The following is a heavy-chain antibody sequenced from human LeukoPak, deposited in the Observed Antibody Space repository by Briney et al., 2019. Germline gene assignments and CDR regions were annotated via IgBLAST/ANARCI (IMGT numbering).Heavy chain of an antibody. J-gene: IGHJ5*01. CDR3: VRLWGREGYNLCWFDC. Sequence: GESLNISCPASGYMFSYYLIGWVRHVPEKGLEWMGIIYPGDYDTRSSPSFQGQVTISVDKSISTATLHWSSLKASDTAMYYCVRLWGREGYNLCWFDCWGQGTRVTVSS. CDR2: IYPGDYDT. V-gene: IGHV5-51*01. D-gene: IGHD5-24*01. CDR1: GYMFSYYL.